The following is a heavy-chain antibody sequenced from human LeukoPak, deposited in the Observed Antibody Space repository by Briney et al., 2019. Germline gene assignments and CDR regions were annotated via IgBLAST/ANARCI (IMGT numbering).Heavy chain of an antibody. CDR3: FLYCSSISCSLDY. D-gene: IGHD2-2*01. CDR2: IYYSGST. J-gene: IGHJ4*02. CDR1: GGSISTNDYY. Sequence: PSETLSLTCTVSGGSISTNDYYWGWIRQPPGKGLDWIGNIYYSGSTYYNPSLQSRVTISVDTSKNQFSLKLSSVTAADTAVYYCFLYCSSISCSLDYWAREPWSPSPQ. V-gene: IGHV4-39*07.